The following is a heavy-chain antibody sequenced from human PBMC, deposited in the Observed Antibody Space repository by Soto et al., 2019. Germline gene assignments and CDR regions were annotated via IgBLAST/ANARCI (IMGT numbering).Heavy chain of an antibody. J-gene: IGHJ1*01. V-gene: IGHV4-59*11. Sequence: PSETLSLTCTVSGGSISSHFWSWIRQPPGKGLEWIGFISYSGSTSYNPSLKSRVTISVDTSKNQFSLKLNSVTAADTAVYYSSRYSRTHYVFWGQGSSVPVSS. CDR2: ISYSGST. CDR1: GGSISSHF. D-gene: IGHD1-26*01. CDR3: SRYSRTHYVF.